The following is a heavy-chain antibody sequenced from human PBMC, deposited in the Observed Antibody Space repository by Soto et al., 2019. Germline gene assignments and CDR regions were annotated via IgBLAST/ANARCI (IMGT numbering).Heavy chain of an antibody. CDR1: GGSISSSSYY. CDR3: ARHHSGVSLYYFDY. V-gene: IGHV4-39*01. D-gene: IGHD2-15*01. Sequence: QLQLQESGPGLVKPSETLSLTCTVSGGSISSSSYYWGWIRQPPGKGLEWIGSIYYSGSTYYTPSLKRRVTISVDTSKNQFSLKLSSVTAADTAVYYCARHHSGVSLYYFDYWGQGTLVTVSS. CDR2: IYYSGST. J-gene: IGHJ4*02.